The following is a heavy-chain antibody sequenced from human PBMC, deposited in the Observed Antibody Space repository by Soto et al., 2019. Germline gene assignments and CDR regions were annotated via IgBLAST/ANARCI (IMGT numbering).Heavy chain of an antibody. CDR1: GGSITSGSSY. CDR3: AKHTLYCSGGTCYLDYFDS. Sequence: PSLTCTVSGGSITSGSSYWGWIRQPPGKGLEWIGSIYFSGNTYYSPSLKSRVTISVDTSRNQFSLRLTSVTATDTAVYYCAKHTLYCSGGTCYLDYFDSWGQGTLVTVSS. CDR2: IYFSGNT. D-gene: IGHD2-15*01. V-gene: IGHV4-39*01. J-gene: IGHJ4*02.